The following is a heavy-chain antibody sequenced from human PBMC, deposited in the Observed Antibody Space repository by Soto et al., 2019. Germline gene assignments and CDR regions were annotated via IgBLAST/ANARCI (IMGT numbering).Heavy chain of an antibody. V-gene: IGHV1-46*03. CDR1: GYTFTSYY. D-gene: IGHD2-2*01. Sequence: ASVKVSCKASGYTFTSYYMHWVRQAPGQGLEWMGIINPSGGSTSYAQKFQGRVTMTRDTSTSTVYMELSSLRSEDTAVYYCARDPVNLIVVVPAAPKYYFDYWGQGTLVTVSS. J-gene: IGHJ4*02. CDR2: INPSGGST. CDR3: ARDPVNLIVVVPAAPKYYFDY.